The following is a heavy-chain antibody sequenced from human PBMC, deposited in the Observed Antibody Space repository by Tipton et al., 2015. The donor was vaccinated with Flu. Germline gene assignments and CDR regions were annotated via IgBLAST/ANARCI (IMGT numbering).Heavy chain of an antibody. CDR1: GFTFSTYW. Sequence: SLRLSCAASGFTFSTYWMGWVRQAPGKGLEWVANINQGGSEKYYVDSVRGRFTISRDNSKNTVYLQMNNLRGEDTAVYYCAKDNDPSNVPHYWGQGTLVTVSS. CDR3: AKDNDPSNVPHY. V-gene: IGHV3-7*01. D-gene: IGHD1-1*01. J-gene: IGHJ4*02. CDR2: INQGGSEK.